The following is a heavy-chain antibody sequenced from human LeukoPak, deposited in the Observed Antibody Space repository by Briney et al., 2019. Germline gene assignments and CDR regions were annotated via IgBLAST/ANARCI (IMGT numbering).Heavy chain of an antibody. J-gene: IGHJ4*02. CDR3: ARVEGGLRALYFDY. CDR1: GGSISSGGFY. Sequence: SETLSLTCTVSGGSISSGGFYWNWIRQHPGKGLEWIGYIYYSGSTYYNPSLKSRVTISVDTSKNQFSLKLSSVTAADTAVYYCARVEGGLRALYFDYWGQGTLVTVSS. V-gene: IGHV4-31*03. CDR2: IYYSGST. D-gene: IGHD3-16*01.